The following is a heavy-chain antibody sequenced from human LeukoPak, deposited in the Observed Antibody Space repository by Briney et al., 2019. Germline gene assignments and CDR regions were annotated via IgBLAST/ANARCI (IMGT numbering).Heavy chain of an antibody. CDR3: ARVFPGYNGYGPYYYYGMDV. D-gene: IGHD5-12*01. V-gene: IGHV1-18*01. CDR2: ISAYNGNA. Sequence: ASVKVSCKASGYTFTSYGISWVRQAPGQGLEWMGWISAYNGNANYAQKLQGRVTMTTDTSTSTAYMDLRSLRSDDTAVYYCARVFPGYNGYGPYYYYGMDVWGQGTTVTVSS. CDR1: GYTFTSYG. J-gene: IGHJ6*02.